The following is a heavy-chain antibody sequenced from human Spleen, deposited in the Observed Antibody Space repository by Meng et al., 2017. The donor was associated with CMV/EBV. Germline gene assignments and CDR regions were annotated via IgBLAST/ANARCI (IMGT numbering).Heavy chain of an antibody. CDR2: IYSGGSST. J-gene: IGHJ5*02. CDR3: AKDLYRNWFDP. CDR1: GFTFSNYA. Sequence: GGSLRLSCAASGFTFSNYAMSWVRQAPGKGLEWVSVIYSGGSSTYYADSVKGRFTISRDNSKNTLYLQMNSLRAEDTAVYYCAKDLYRNWFDPWGQGTLVTVS. D-gene: IGHD2-8*01. V-gene: IGHV3-23*03.